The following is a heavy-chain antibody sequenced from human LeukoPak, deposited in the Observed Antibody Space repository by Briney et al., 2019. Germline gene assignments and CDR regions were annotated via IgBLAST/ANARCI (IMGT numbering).Heavy chain of an antibody. CDR2: INHSGST. CDR3: ARGRGYYDSSGYLPSPFDY. V-gene: IGHV4-34*01. CDR1: GRSFSGYY. Sequence: PSETLSLTCAVYGRSFSGYYWSWIRQPPGKGLEWIGEINHSGSTNYNPSLKSRVTISVDTSKNQFSLKLSSVTAADTAVYYCARGRGYYDSSGYLPSPFDYWGQGTLVTVSS. J-gene: IGHJ4*02. D-gene: IGHD3-22*01.